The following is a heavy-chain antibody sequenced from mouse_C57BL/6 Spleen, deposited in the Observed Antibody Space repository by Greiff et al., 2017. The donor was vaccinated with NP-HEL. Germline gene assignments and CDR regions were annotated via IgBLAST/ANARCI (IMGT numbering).Heavy chain of an antibody. Sequence: VMLVESGPGLVAPSQSLSITCTVSGFSLTSYAISWVRQPPGKGLEWLGVIWTGGGTNYNSAHKSRLSISKDNSKSQVFLKMNSLQTDDTARYYCARKGYGSSHWYFDVWGTGTTVTVSS. V-gene: IGHV2-9-1*01. CDR1: GFSLTSYA. D-gene: IGHD1-1*01. CDR3: ARKGYGSSHWYFDV. J-gene: IGHJ1*03. CDR2: IWTGGGT.